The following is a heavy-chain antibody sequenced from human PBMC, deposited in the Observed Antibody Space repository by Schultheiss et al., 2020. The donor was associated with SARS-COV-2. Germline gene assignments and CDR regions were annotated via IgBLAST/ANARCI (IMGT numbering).Heavy chain of an antibody. CDR2: ISGSGGST. Sequence: GESLKISCAASGFTVSSSFISWFRQAPGKGLEWVSAISGSGGSTYYADSVKGRFTISRDNSKNTLYLQMNSLRAEDTAVYYCAKGGQLLFWYNWFDPWGQGTLVTVSS. CDR3: AKGGQLLFWYNWFDP. J-gene: IGHJ5*02. D-gene: IGHD2-2*01. V-gene: IGHV3-23*01. CDR1: GFTVSSSF.